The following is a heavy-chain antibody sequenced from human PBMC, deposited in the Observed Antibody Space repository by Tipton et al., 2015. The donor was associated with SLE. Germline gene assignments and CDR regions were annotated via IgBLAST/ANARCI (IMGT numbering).Heavy chain of an antibody. CDR1: GGSISSGSYY. CDR3: ARVRPNRNWFDP. V-gene: IGHV4-61*01. D-gene: IGHD1-14*01. CDR2: IYSSGST. J-gene: IGHJ5*02. Sequence: TLSLTCTVSGGSISSGSYYWSWIRQPPGKGLEWIGYIYSSGSTTYNPSLKSRVTISVDTSENQFSLKLTSVTAADTAVYYCARVRPNRNWFDPWGQGTLVTVSS.